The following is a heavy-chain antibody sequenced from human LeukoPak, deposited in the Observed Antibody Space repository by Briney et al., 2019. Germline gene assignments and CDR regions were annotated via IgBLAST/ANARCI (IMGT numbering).Heavy chain of an antibody. V-gene: IGHV3-21*04. Sequence: GGSLRLSRAASGFTFSSYSMNWVRQAPGKGLEWVSSISSSSSYIYYADSVKGRFTISRDNAKNSLYLQMNSLRADDTAVYYCARGGLWLTDGMDVWGQGTTVTVSS. CDR3: ARGGLWLTDGMDV. CDR2: ISSSSSYI. D-gene: IGHD3-10*01. CDR1: GFTFSSYS. J-gene: IGHJ6*02.